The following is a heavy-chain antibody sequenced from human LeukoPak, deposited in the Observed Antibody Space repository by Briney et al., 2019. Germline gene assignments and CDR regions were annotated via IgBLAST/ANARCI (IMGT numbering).Heavy chain of an antibody. J-gene: IGHJ3*02. CDR2: IYYSGYT. V-gene: IGHV4-59*01. CDR3: TRDRSALDT. CDR1: GGSISSYY. Sequence: SETLSLTCTVSGGSISSYYWSWIRQPPGKGLEWIGYIYYSGYTNYNPSLKSRVTISVDTSKNQFSLKLSSVTAADTAVYYCTRDRSALDTWGQGTMVTVSS.